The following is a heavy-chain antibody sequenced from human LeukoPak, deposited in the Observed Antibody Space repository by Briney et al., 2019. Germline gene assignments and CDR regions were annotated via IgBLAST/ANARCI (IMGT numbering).Heavy chain of an antibody. V-gene: IGHV3-48*01. J-gene: IGHJ3*01. CDR1: GFTFSSHD. Sequence: GGSLRLSCAASGFTFSSHDMSWVRQAPGKGLEWISYISFSSGTIHYADSVKGRFTISRDNAKNSLYLQMNSLKAEDTALYYCARDTHYYGSGSPAFDFWGRGTMVTVSS. D-gene: IGHD3-10*01. CDR3: ARDTHYYGSGSPAFDF. CDR2: ISFSSGTI.